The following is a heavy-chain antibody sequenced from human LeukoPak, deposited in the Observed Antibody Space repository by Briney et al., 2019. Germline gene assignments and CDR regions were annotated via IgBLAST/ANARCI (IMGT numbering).Heavy chain of an antibody. D-gene: IGHD6-19*01. J-gene: IGHJ4*02. CDR3: TRGSSGRRDN. Sequence: ASVNVSRKASLYTLPSCEINWVRPATAKGLEWMGWMNPNSGNTGYGQSFQGRITRTRDISIGTAYMALSNLTSEDAAIYYCTRGSSGRRDNWGQGTLVTVSA. V-gene: IGHV1-8*01. CDR2: MNPNSGNT. CDR1: LYTLPSCE.